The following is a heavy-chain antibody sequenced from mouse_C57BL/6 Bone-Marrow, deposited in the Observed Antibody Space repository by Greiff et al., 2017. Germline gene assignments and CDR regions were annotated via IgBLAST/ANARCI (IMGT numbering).Heavy chain of an antibody. CDR1: GYTFTSYW. Sequence: QVQLQQPGAELVMPGASVKLSCKASGYTFTSYWMHWVKQRPGQGLEWIGEIDPSDSYTNYNQQFKGKSTLTVDKSSSTAYMQLSSLTSEDSAFYYCARDGYPLAYWGQGTLVTVSA. D-gene: IGHD2-3*01. CDR3: ARDGYPLAY. CDR2: IDPSDSYT. V-gene: IGHV1-69*01. J-gene: IGHJ3*01.